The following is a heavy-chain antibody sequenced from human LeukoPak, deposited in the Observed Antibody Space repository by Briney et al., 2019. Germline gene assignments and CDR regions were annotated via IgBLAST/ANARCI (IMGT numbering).Heavy chain of an antibody. Sequence: GASVKVSCKASGYTFTSYGISWVRQAPAQGLEWMGWISTYNGNTNYAQKFQGRVTMTTETSTSTAYMELRSLRSDDTAVYYCARNGLLWFWELGGGLDPWGQGTLVTVSS. CDR3: ARNGLLWFWELGGGLDP. D-gene: IGHD3-10*01. CDR1: GYTFTSYG. CDR2: ISTYNGNT. V-gene: IGHV1-18*01. J-gene: IGHJ5*02.